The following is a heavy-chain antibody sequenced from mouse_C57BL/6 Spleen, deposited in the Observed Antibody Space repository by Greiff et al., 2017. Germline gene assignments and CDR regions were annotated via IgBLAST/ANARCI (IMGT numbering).Heavy chain of an antibody. CDR1: GFTFSSYA. V-gene: IGHV5-4*01. CDR3: AREGDYDGRGRAWFAY. D-gene: IGHD2-4*01. Sequence: EVQGVESGGGLVKPGGSLKLSCAASGFTFSSYAMSWVRQTPEKRLAWVATISDGGSYTYYPDNVKGRFTISRDNAKNNLYLQMSHLKSEDTAMYYCAREGDYDGRGRAWFAYWGQGTLVTVSA. CDR2: ISDGGSYT. J-gene: IGHJ3*01.